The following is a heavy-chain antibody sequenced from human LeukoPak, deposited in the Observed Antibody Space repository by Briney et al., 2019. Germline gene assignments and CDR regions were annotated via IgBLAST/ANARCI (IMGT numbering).Heavy chain of an antibody. Sequence: ASVKVSCKASGGTFSSYAISWVRQAPGQGLEWMGRIIPILGIANYAQKFQGRVTITADKSTSTAYMELSSLRSEDTAVYYCARSATYESIPFDPWGQGTLVTVSS. J-gene: IGHJ5*02. D-gene: IGHD3-3*01. CDR2: IIPILGIA. V-gene: IGHV1-69*04. CDR1: GGTFSSYA. CDR3: ARSATYESIPFDP.